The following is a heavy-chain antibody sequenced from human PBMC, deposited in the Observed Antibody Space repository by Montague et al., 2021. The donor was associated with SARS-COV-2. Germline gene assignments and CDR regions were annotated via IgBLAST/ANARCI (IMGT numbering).Heavy chain of an antibody. Sequence: SETLSPTCAVYGGSFSGYYWSWIRQPPGKGLEWIGEINQSGSTNXNPSLKSRVTLSVDTSKKQFSLKLSFLTAADTAVYYCARVAGGYYHDSSAYFDYWGQGSLVTVSS. CDR2: INQSGST. V-gene: IGHV4-34*01. CDR3: ARVAGGYYHDSSAYFDY. CDR1: GGSFSGYY. D-gene: IGHD3-22*01. J-gene: IGHJ4*02.